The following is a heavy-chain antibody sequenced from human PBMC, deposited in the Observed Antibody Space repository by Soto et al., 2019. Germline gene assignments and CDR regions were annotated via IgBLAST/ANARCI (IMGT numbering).Heavy chain of an antibody. J-gene: IGHJ6*02. Sequence: QVQLVQSGAEVKKPGASVKVSCKASGYTFTSYGISWVRQAPGQGLEWMGWISAYNGNTNYAQKLQGRVTMTTDTSTSTAYRERRSLRSDDTAVYYCARRAAGTYYYYGMDVWGQGTTVTVSS. V-gene: IGHV1-18*01. CDR3: ARRAAGTYYYYGMDV. CDR2: ISAYNGNT. D-gene: IGHD6-13*01. CDR1: GYTFTSYG.